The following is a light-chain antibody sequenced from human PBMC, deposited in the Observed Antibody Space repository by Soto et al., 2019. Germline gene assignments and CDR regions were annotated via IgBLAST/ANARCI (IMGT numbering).Light chain of an antibody. V-gene: IGLV2-23*01. Sequence: QSVLTQPASVSGSPGQSITIFCTGTSSDVGSYNLVSWYQQHPGKAPKLMIYEGSKRPSGVSNRFSGSKSGNTASLTISGLQDDEQADYYGCSDARSSTWGFGTETKVTV. J-gene: IGLJ1*01. CDR1: SSDVGSYNL. CDR2: EGS. CDR3: CSDARSSTWG.